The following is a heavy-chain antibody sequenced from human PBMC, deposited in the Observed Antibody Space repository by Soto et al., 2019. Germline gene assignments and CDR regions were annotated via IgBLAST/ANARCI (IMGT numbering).Heavy chain of an antibody. Sequence: GASVKVSCKASGYTFSSFYIHWVRQAPGQGFEWMGLINPSGGSTSYAQKFQGRFIMTSDTSTSTVYMELKSLISEDTAVYYCARNRDSGLDYWGQGTVVTVSS. J-gene: IGHJ4*02. CDR3: ARNRDSGLDY. D-gene: IGHD3-10*01. CDR2: INPSGGST. V-gene: IGHV1-46*01. CDR1: GYTFSSFY.